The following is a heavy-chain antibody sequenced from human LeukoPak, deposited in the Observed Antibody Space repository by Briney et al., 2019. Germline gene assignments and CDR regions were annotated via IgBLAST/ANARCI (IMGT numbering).Heavy chain of an antibody. V-gene: IGHV6-1*01. CDR1: GDSVSSNSAA. J-gene: IGHJ4*02. D-gene: IGHD6-13*01. Sequence: SQTLSLTCAISGDSVSSNSAAWNWIRQSPSRGLEWLGRTYYRSKWYNDYAVSAKRRITINPDTSKNQFSLQLNSVTPEDTAVYYCARDVVAAAGIRIIDYWGQGTLVTVSS. CDR2: TYYRSKWYN. CDR3: ARDVVAAAGIRIIDY.